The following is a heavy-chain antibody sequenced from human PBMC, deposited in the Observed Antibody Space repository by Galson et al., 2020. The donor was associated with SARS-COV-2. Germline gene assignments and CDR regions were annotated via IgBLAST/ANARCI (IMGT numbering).Heavy chain of an antibody. D-gene: IGHD6-13*01. V-gene: IGHV4-59*01. CDR3: ARSGNVSSWVSDH. Sequence: SETLSLTCTVSGGSINNYYWSWIWQPPGKGLEWVGYVYYIGSTNYNPSLKSRVTVSVDTSKNQFSLKLSSVTAADTAVYYCARSGNVSSWVSDHWGQGTLVTVSS. CDR2: VYYIGST. J-gene: IGHJ1*01. CDR1: GGSINNYY.